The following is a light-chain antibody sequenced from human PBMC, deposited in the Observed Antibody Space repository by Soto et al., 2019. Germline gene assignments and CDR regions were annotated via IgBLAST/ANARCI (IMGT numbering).Light chain of an antibody. Sequence: QAVVTQPASVSGSPGQSITISCTGTSSDVGGYNYVSWYQHHPGKAPKLMIYEVSNRPSGVSDRFSGSKSGNTASLTISGLQAEDEADYYCSSYTTSSTRFGGGTKLTVL. CDR1: SSDVGGYNY. CDR3: SSYTTSSTR. J-gene: IGLJ2*01. CDR2: EVS. V-gene: IGLV2-14*01.